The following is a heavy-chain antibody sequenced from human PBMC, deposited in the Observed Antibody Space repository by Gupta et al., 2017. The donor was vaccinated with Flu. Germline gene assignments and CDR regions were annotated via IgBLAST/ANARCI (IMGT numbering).Heavy chain of an antibody. Sequence: QVQLQESGPGLVKPSETLSLTCTVSGGSISVSYWSCSRQPAGKGLEWIGRIYSSGNTKYNPSLQGRVTMSVDTSRNQFSLKLNSVTAADTAVYYCAKDRNGWPTSFYFFDYWGQGTLVTVSS. J-gene: IGHJ4*02. V-gene: IGHV4-4*07. CDR2: IYSSGNT. D-gene: IGHD6-19*01. CDR3: AKDRNGWPTSFYFFDY. CDR1: GGSISVSY.